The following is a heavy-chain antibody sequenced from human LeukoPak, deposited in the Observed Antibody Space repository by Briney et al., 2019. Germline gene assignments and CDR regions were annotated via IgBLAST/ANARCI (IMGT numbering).Heavy chain of an antibody. CDR2: ISISGSKT. CDR1: EFDFSSHA. V-gene: IGHV3-23*01. Sequence: GGSLRLSCAASEFDFSSHAMTWVRQAPGKGLEWVSAISISGSKTYYADSVKGRFTISRDNSKNTLYLQMNSLRAEDTAVYYCAKVGWPHSGPTYYFDYWGQGTLVTVSS. D-gene: IGHD2-15*01. CDR3: AKVGWPHSGPTYYFDY. J-gene: IGHJ4*02.